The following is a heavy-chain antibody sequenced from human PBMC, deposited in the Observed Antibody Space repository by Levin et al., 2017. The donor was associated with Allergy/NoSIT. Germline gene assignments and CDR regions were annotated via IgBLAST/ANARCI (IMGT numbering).Heavy chain of an antibody. V-gene: IGHV1-69*06. D-gene: IGHD3-22*01. CDR1: GGTFSSYA. CDR2: IIPIFGTA. CDR3: ARGHTKITMIVVGDAFDI. Sequence: SVKVSCKASGGTFSSYAISWVRQAPGQGLEWMGGIIPIFGTANYAQKFQGRVTITADKSTSTAYMELSSLRSEDTAVYYCARGHTKITMIVVGDAFDIWGQGTMVTVSS. J-gene: IGHJ3*02.